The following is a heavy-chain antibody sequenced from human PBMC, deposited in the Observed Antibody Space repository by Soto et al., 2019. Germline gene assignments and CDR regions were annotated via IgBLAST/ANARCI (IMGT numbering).Heavy chain of an antibody. Sequence: SVKLSCKASGGTFSSYAISWVRQAPGQGLEWMGGIIPIFGTANYAQKFQGRVTITADESTSTAYMELSSLRSEDTAVYYCAIYLADIFTGYPPPYLYYCRYVWGQ. CDR1: GGTFSSYA. CDR3: AIYLADIFTGYPPPYLYYCRYV. V-gene: IGHV1-69*13. CDR2: IIPIFGTA. J-gene: IGHJ6*02. D-gene: IGHD3-9*01.